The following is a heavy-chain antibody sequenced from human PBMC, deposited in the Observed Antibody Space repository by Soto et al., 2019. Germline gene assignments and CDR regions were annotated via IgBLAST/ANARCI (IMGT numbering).Heavy chain of an antibody. CDR3: AKALVRVGKAVFDF. V-gene: IGHV3-23*01. D-gene: IGHD2-2*01. J-gene: IGHJ3*01. CDR2: INAGGSAT. CDR1: EFTFDNFA. Sequence: GGSLRLSCAASEFTFDNFAMNWVRQAPGKGLQWVSSINAGGSATYYADSVKGRFTISRDSSKNTLFLQMNSLRAEDTAIYYCAKALVRVGKAVFDFRGQGTMVTVS.